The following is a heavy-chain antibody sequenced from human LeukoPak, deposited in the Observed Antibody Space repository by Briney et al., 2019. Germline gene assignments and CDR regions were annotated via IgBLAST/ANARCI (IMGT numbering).Heavy chain of an antibody. Sequence: GGSLRLSCAASGFTFSSYGMHWVRQAPGKGLEWVGIMSNSGENTFYGEAVKGRFTISRDNSQNTLYLQMNSLRPEDTAVYYCAKGGASVTRYVDYWGQGTLVTVSS. CDR2: MSNSGENT. CDR1: GFTFSSYG. D-gene: IGHD4-17*01. V-gene: IGHV3-30*18. CDR3: AKGGASVTRYVDY. J-gene: IGHJ4*02.